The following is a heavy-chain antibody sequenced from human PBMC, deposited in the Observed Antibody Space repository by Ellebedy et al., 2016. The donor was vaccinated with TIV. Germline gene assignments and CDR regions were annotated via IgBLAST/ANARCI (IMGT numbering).Heavy chain of an antibody. Sequence: ASVKVSCKASGYTFTSYYMHWVRQAPGQGLEWMGIINPSGGSTSYAQKLQGRVTMTRDTSTSTVYMELSSLRSEDTAVYYCARDWPEGSSGWNNFDYWGQGTLVTVSS. D-gene: IGHD6-19*01. CDR3: ARDWPEGSSGWNNFDY. J-gene: IGHJ4*02. CDR1: GYTFTSYY. CDR2: INPSGGST. V-gene: IGHV1-46*04.